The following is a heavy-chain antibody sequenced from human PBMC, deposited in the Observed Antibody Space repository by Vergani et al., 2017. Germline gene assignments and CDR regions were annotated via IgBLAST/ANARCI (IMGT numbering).Heavy chain of an antibody. D-gene: IGHD2-2*01. V-gene: IGHV3-73*01. CDR2: IRSKANSYAT. Sequence: EVQLVESGGGLVQPGGSLKLSCAASGFTFSGSAMHWVRQASGKVLEWVGRIRSKANSYATAYAASVKGRFTISRDDSKNKAYMQMNSLKTEDTAVYYCTTQRPYCSSTSCPGGYYFDYWGQGTLVTVSS. CDR3: TTQRPYCSSTSCPGGYYFDY. CDR1: GFTFSGSA. J-gene: IGHJ4*02.